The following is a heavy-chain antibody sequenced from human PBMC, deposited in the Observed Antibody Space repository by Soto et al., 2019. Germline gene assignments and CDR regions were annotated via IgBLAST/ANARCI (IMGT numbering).Heavy chain of an antibody. D-gene: IGHD1-1*01. CDR1: GFTFSNYA. CDR2: TSYDGNNE. V-gene: IGHV3-30*18. CDR3: AKDMGVFNWATSYFDY. Sequence: QVQLVESGGGVVQPGRSLRLSCAASGFTFSNYAMHWVRQAPGKGLEWVALTSYDGNNEYYTDSVKGRFTISRDNSKNTLFLQMNSPRPEDTAVYYCAKDMGVFNWATSYFDYWGQGALVTVSS. J-gene: IGHJ4*02.